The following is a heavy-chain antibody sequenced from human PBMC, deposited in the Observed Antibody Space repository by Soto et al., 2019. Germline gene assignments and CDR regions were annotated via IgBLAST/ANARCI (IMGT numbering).Heavy chain of an antibody. V-gene: IGHV3-30-3*01. J-gene: IGHJ6*02. CDR2: ISYDGSNK. CDR3: ARDRRRGTAMVRPGGMDV. Sequence: QVQLVESGGGVVQPGRSLRLSCAASGFTFSSYAMHWVRQAPGKGLEWVAVISYDGSNKYYADSVKGRFTISRDNSKNTLYLQMNSLRAEDTAVYYCARDRRRGTAMVRPGGMDVWGQGTTVTVSS. D-gene: IGHD5-18*01. CDR1: GFTFSSYA.